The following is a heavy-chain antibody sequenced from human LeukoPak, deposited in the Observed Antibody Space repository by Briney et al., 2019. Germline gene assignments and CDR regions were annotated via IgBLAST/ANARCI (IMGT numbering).Heavy chain of an antibody. J-gene: IGHJ3*02. V-gene: IGHV4-39*01. CDR2: IYYGGST. Sequence: SETLSLTCTVSGVSISSSSYYWGWIRQPPGKGLEWIGSIYYGGSTFYNPSLKSRVTISVDTSKNQLSLKLSSVTAADTAVYYCARVLGYYYDSSGSWAFDIWGQGTMVTVSS. CDR1: GVSISSSSYY. CDR3: ARVLGYYYDSSGSWAFDI. D-gene: IGHD3-22*01.